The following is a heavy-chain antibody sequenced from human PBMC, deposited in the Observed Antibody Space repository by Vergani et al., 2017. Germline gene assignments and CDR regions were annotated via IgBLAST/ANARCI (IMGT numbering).Heavy chain of an antibody. CDR2: IYPGDSDT. Sequence: EVQLVQSGAEVKKPGESLKISCKGSGYSFTSYWIGWVRQMPGKGLEWMGIIYPGDSDTRYSPSFQGQVTISADKSISTAYLQWSSLKASDTAMYYCARPRGYGSGSYNYYYDGMDVWGQGTTVTVSS. J-gene: IGHJ6*02. CDR3: ARPRGYGSGSYNYYYDGMDV. D-gene: IGHD3-10*01. V-gene: IGHV5-51*01. CDR1: GYSFTSYW.